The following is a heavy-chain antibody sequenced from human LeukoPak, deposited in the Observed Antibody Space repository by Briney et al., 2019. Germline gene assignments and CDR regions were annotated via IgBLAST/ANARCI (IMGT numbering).Heavy chain of an antibody. CDR3: ARKGIGSSRYQNMDV. V-gene: IGHV3-23*01. Sequence: PGGSLRLSCAASGFTFSSYAMSWVRQAPGKGPEWVSTISIDGGRTYYADSVKGRFTVSRDTSKNTLYLQMNSLRAEDTAVYYCARKGIGSSRYQNMDVWGKGTTVTASS. D-gene: IGHD6-25*01. J-gene: IGHJ6*03. CDR1: GFTFSSYA. CDR2: ISIDGGRT.